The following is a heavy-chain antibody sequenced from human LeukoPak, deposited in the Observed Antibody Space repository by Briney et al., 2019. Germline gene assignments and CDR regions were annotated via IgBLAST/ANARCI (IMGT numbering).Heavy chain of an antibody. D-gene: IGHD5-18*01. V-gene: IGHV1-69*05. CDR3: ARDRTAPRTLWFDP. J-gene: IGHJ5*02. CDR2: IIPIFGTA. Sequence: SVKVSCKASGGTFSSYAISWVRQAPGQGLEWMGRIIPIFGTANYAQKFQGRVTITTDESTSTAYMELSSLRSEDTAVYYCARDRTAPRTLWFDPWGQGALVTVSS. CDR1: GGTFSSYA.